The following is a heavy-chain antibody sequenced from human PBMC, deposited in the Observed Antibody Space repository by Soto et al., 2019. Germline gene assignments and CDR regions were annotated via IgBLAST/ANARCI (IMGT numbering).Heavy chain of an antibody. CDR3: ARVITLVRGVSDWYFDL. Sequence: QVQLQESGPGLVKPSETLSLTCTVSGGSISSYYWSWIRQPPGKGLEWIGYIYYSGSTNYNPSLKSRVTISVDTSKNQFSLKLSSVTAADTAVYYCARVITLVRGVSDWYFDLWGRGTLVTVS. D-gene: IGHD3-10*01. J-gene: IGHJ2*01. CDR1: GGSISSYY. V-gene: IGHV4-59*01. CDR2: IYYSGST.